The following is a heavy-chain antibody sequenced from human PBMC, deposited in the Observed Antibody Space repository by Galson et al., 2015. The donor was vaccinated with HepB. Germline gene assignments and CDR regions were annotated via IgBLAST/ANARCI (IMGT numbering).Heavy chain of an antibody. CDR2: ISDTTSII. D-gene: IGHD5-12*01. CDR1: GFTFNKYN. Sequence: SLRLSCAASGFTFNKYNMNWVRQAPGKGLEWISYISDTTSIIYYVDSVKGRFTISRDNAKNSLYLQMNSLRAEDTAIYYCAREGLREAFDIWGQGTMVTVSS. V-gene: IGHV3-48*04. CDR3: AREGLREAFDI. J-gene: IGHJ3*02.